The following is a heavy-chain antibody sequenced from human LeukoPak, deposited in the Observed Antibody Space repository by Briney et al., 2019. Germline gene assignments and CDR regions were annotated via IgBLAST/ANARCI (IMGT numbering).Heavy chain of an antibody. CDR1: GLIFDDYT. CDR2: ISWNSGSI. CDR3: AKAAYGSYYYYMDV. Sequence: GGSLRLSCAASGLIFDDYTMHWVRQAPGKGLEWVSGISWNSGSIGYADSVKGRFTISRDNAKNSLYLQMNSLRAEDMALYYCAKAAYGSYYYYMDVWGKGTTVTVSS. V-gene: IGHV3-9*03. J-gene: IGHJ6*03. D-gene: IGHD3-10*01.